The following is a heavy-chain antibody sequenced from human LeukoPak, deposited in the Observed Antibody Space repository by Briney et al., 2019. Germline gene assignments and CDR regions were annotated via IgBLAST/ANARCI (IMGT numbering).Heavy chain of an antibody. V-gene: IGHV3-48*04. Sequence: PGGSLRLSCAASGFTFSSYSMNWVRQAPGKGLEWVSYISSSSSTIYYADSVKGRFTISRDNAKNSLCLQMNSLRAEDTAVYYCARGLYGDYSWYYYDSSGYAPLGYWGQGTLVTVSS. D-gene: IGHD3-22*01. CDR2: ISSSSSTI. J-gene: IGHJ4*02. CDR3: ARGLYGDYSWYYYDSSGYAPLGY. CDR1: GFTFSSYS.